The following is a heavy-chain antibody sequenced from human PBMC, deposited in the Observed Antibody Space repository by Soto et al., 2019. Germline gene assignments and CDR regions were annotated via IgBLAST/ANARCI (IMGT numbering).Heavy chain of an antibody. Sequence: GGSLRLSCAASGFTFSSYSMNWVRQAPGKGLEWVSYISSSSSTIYYADSVKGRFTISRDNAKNSLYLQMNSLRAEDTAVYYCARDGGRVPAAADRYYYYYGMDVWGQGTTVTVSS. CDR1: GFTFSSYS. D-gene: IGHD2-2*01. CDR3: ARDGGRVPAAADRYYYYYGMDV. CDR2: ISSSSSTI. J-gene: IGHJ6*02. V-gene: IGHV3-48*01.